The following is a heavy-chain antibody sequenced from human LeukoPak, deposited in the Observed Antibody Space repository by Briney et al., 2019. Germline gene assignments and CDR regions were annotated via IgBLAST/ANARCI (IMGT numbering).Heavy chain of an antibody. CDR2: ISSSSSYI. CDR1: GFTFSSYS. D-gene: IGHD6-13*01. Sequence: GGSLRLSCAASGFTFSSYSMNWVRQAPGKGLEWVSSISSSSSYIYYADSVKGRFTISRDNAKNSLYLQMNSLRAEDTAVYYCARGHRLAAAGVFDYWGQGTLVTVSS. J-gene: IGHJ4*02. CDR3: ARGHRLAAAGVFDY. V-gene: IGHV3-21*01.